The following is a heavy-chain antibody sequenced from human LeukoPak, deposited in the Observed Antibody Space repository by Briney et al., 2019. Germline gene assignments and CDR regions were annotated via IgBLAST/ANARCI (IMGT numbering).Heavy chain of an antibody. CDR3: AREQSGTRGWYTVDY. V-gene: IGHV3-23*01. J-gene: IGHJ4*02. Sequence: PGGPLRLSCAASGFTFSTYAITWVRQGPGKGPEWVSAIRPDGDRTYYANSVRGRLTISRDNSKDTVYLQINGLRVEDTAVYYCAREQSGTRGWYTVDYWGQGTLVTVSS. CDR2: IRPDGDRT. CDR1: GFTFSTYA. D-gene: IGHD6-19*01.